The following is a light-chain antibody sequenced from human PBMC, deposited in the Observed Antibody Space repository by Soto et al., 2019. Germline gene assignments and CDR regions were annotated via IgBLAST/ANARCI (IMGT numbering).Light chain of an antibody. Sequence: EIVMTQSPATLSVSPGERATLSCRASQSVSSNLAWYQQKPGQAPRLLIYGASTRATGIPARFSGSGSGTEFTLTISSLQSEDFAAYYCQQYNSWPRGTFGPGTKVEIK. CDR1: QSVSSN. CDR3: QQYNSWPRGT. J-gene: IGKJ3*01. V-gene: IGKV3D-15*01. CDR2: GAS.